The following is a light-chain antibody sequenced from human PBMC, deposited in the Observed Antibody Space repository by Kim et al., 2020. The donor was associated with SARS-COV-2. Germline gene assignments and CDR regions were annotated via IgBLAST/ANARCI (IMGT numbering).Light chain of an antibody. V-gene: IGLV3-19*01. Sequence: SSELTQDPAVSVALGQTVRITCQGDSLRSYYLTWYQQKPGQAPILVIYGKNNRPSGIPDRFSGSSSGNTASLTITGTQAGDEADYYCNSRDSNNNVLFGGGTQLTVL. CDR1: SLRSYY. CDR2: GKN. CDR3: NSRDSNNNVL. J-gene: IGLJ2*01.